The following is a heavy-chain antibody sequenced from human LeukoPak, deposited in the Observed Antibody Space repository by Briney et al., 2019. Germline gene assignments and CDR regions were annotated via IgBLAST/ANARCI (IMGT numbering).Heavy chain of an antibody. Sequence: ASVKVSCKASVYTFIGYYMHWVRQAPGQGLEWMGRINPNSGGTNYAQKFQGRVTMTRDTSISTAYMELGRLRSDDTAVYYCAIVTAAGAKGVDYWGQGTLVTVSS. CDR3: AIVTAAGAKGVDY. CDR1: VYTFIGYY. D-gene: IGHD6-13*01. V-gene: IGHV1-2*06. CDR2: INPNSGGT. J-gene: IGHJ4*02.